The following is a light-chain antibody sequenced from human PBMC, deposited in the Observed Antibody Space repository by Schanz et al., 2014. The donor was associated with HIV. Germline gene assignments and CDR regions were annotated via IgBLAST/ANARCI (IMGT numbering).Light chain of an antibody. J-gene: IGLJ2*01. CDR2: EVT. Sequence: QSALTQPPSASGSPGQSVTVSCTGTNSDVGGYNYVSWYQQHPGKAPKLIIYEVTERPSGVPDRFSASKSGNTASLTVSGLQAEDEAIYYCSSYAGSKHWLFGGGTKLTVL. V-gene: IGLV2-8*01. CDR3: SSYAGSKHWL. CDR1: NSDVGGYNY.